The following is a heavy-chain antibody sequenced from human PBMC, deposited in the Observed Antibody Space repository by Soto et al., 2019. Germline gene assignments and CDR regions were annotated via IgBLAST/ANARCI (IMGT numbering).Heavy chain of an antibody. CDR2: INVYNGDR. J-gene: IGHJ5*02. Sequence: QVQVVQSGPELKKPGASVKVSCKAQGYIFTKYGIGWVRQAPGHGLEWMGLINVYNGDRKVAQKFQDRVSMTTDTATETAYMELKSLRSGDTAVYYCARLQLGGDRMLNWFDPWGQGTLVTVSS. CDR1: GYIFTKYG. D-gene: IGHD2-21*02. V-gene: IGHV1-18*01. CDR3: ARLQLGGDRMLNWFDP.